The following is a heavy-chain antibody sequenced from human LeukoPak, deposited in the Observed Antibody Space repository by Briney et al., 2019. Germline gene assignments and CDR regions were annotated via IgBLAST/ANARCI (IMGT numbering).Heavy chain of an antibody. CDR3: AREGPEMATIR. CDR2: INHSGST. V-gene: IGHV4-34*01. D-gene: IGHD5-24*01. J-gene: IGHJ4*02. CDR1: GGSFSGYY. Sequence: SETLSLTCAVYGGSFSGYYWSWIRQPPGKGLEWIGEINHSGSTNYNPSLKSRVTISVDTSKNQFSLKLSSVTAADTAVYYCAREGPEMATIRWGQGTLVTVSS.